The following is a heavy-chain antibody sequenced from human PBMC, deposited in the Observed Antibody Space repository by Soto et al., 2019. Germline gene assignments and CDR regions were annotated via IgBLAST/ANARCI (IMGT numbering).Heavy chain of an antibody. Sequence: EVQLLESGGGLVQPGGSLRLSCAASGFTFSSYAMSWVRQAPGKGLEWVSAISGSGGSTYYAYAVKGRFTISRDNSKNKLYLQMNSLRAEDTAVDYCAKDRPHYDFWSGYCSDYWGQGSLVTVSS. D-gene: IGHD3-3*01. CDR2: ISGSGGST. CDR3: AKDRPHYDFWSGYCSDY. V-gene: IGHV3-23*01. CDR1: GFTFSSYA. J-gene: IGHJ4*02.